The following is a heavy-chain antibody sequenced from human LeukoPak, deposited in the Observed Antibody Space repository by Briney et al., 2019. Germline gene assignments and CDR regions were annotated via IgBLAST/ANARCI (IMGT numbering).Heavy chain of an antibody. CDR1: GFTFSDYY. CDR3: ARDRRFSDIVVVVAAKKVDAFDI. J-gene: IGHJ3*02. V-gene: IGHV3-11*01. CDR2: ISSSGSTI. Sequence: PGGSLRLSCAASGFTFSDYYMSWIRQAPGKGLEWVSYISSSGSTIYYADSVKGRFTISRDNAKNSLYLQMNSLRAEDTAVYYCARDRRFSDIVVVVAAKKVDAFDIWGQGTMVTVSS. D-gene: IGHD2-15*01.